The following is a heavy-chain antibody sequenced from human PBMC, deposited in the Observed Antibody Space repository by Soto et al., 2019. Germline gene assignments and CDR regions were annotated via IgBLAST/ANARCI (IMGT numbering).Heavy chain of an antibody. CDR2: ISPLEAV. Sequence: SETLSLTCSASGITIRYGAYSWNWIRQYSGEGSECLGYISPLEAVFIEPSFRSRLSLSIDRTWKQFFLSLSSMTAADNAVYCCVRGGVYYSFDFWGQGIQVTVSS. CDR1: GITIRYGAYS. J-gene: IGHJ4*02. CDR3: VRGGVYYSFDF. V-gene: IGHV4-30-2*06. D-gene: IGHD3-22*01.